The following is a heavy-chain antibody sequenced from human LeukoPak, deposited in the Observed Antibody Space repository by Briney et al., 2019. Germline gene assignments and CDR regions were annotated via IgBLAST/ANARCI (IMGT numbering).Heavy chain of an antibody. CDR2: ISTGESQT. CDR3: VRSLRSADF. Sequence: GGPLRLSCGASGITVSTKHMSWVPQPPGKGLIWVSQISTGESQTFYADSVKCRFTISSENAKNTRFLQMDSLRPEDRAVYYCVRSLRSADFWGQGHLVTVSS. CDR1: GITVSTKH. V-gene: IGHV3-74*01. D-gene: IGHD3-10*01. J-gene: IGHJ4*02.